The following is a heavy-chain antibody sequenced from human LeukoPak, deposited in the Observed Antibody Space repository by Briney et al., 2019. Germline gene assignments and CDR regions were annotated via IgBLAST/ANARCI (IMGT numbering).Heavy chain of an antibody. Sequence: ASVKVSCKASGYTFTSYDINWVRQATGQGLEWMGRMNPNSGNTGYAQKFQGRVTMTRNTSISTAYMELSSLRSEDTAVYYCARGDYGDHRGYYYYGMDVWGQGTTVTVSS. V-gene: IGHV1-8*01. J-gene: IGHJ6*02. CDR2: MNPNSGNT. D-gene: IGHD4-17*01. CDR3: ARGDYGDHRGYYYYGMDV. CDR1: GYTFTSYD.